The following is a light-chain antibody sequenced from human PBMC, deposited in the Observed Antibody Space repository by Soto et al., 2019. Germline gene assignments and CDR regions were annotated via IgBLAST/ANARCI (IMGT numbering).Light chain of an antibody. V-gene: IGKV3-15*01. CDR2: CAS. J-gene: IGKJ1*01. Sequence: EIVMTQSPATLSVSPGERATLSCRASQSVGSNLAWYQLKPGQAPRLLIYCASTRATGIPARFSGSGSGTDFTLTISSLQSEDFAIDFCQQYNNWPPDRTFGQGTKVEIK. CDR1: QSVGSN. CDR3: QQYNNWPPDRT.